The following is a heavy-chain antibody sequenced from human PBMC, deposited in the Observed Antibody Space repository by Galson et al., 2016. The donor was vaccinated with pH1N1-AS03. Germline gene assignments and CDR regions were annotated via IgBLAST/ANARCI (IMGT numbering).Heavy chain of an antibody. CDR1: GFTFSNYA. CDR2: IGGSGDYT. D-gene: IGHD5-12*01. Sequence: SLRLSCAVSGFTFSNYAMTWVRQAPGKGLEWVSVIGGSGDYTDYADSVKGRFTISRDNSKDTLYLQMNSLRAEDSAVHFCARKYSGFDYWGQGTLITVSS. J-gene: IGHJ4*02. CDR3: ARKYSGFDY. V-gene: IGHV3-23*01.